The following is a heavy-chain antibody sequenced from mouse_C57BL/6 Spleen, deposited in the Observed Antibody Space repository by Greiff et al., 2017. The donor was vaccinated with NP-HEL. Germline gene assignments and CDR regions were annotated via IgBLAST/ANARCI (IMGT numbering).Heavy chain of an antibody. Sequence: QVQLQQPGAELVKPGASVKLSCKASGYTFTSYWMHWVKQRPGQGLEWIGMIHPNSGSTNYNEKFKSKATLTVDKSSSTAYMQLSSLTSEDSAGYYCTRMEGYDGYYEAMDYWGQGTSVTVSS. J-gene: IGHJ4*01. V-gene: IGHV1-64*01. CDR1: GYTFTSYW. D-gene: IGHD2-3*01. CDR3: TRMEGYDGYYEAMDY. CDR2: IHPNSGST.